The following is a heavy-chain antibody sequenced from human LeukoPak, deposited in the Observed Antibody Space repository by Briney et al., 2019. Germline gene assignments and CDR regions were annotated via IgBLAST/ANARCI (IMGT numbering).Heavy chain of an antibody. CDR1: GFTFSSYA. CDR3: VRDLNYYGLDY. CDR2: ISYDGSNK. D-gene: IGHD3-10*01. V-gene: IGHV3-30-3*01. J-gene: IGHJ4*02. Sequence: GRSLRLSCAASGFTFSSYAMHWVRQAPGKGLEWVAVISYDGSNKYYADSVKGRFTISRDNAKNSLYLQMNSLRAEDTAVYYCVRDLNYYGLDYWGQGSLVTVSS.